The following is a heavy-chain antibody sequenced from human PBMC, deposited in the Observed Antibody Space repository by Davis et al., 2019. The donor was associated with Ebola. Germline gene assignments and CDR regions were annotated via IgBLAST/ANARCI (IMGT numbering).Heavy chain of an antibody. Sequence: SVKVSCKASGGTFSNYAISWVRQAAGQGLEWMGGIIPLIHTTKYAQKFQGRVTITADESTGTGYMELSSLRSEDTAVYYCARVPWATLAGWFDPWGQGTLVTVSS. D-gene: IGHD1-26*01. J-gene: IGHJ5*02. V-gene: IGHV1-69*13. CDR2: IIPLIHTT. CDR3: ARVPWATLAGWFDP. CDR1: GGTFSNYA.